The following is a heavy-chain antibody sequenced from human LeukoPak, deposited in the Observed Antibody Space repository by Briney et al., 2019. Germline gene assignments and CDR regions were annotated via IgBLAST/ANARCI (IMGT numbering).Heavy chain of an antibody. CDR1: GYTFTYYG. Sequence: ASVKVSCKTSGYTFTYYGISWVRQAPGQGLEWMGWISAFNGNTNYAQKLQGRVTITTDTSTNTAYMELRSLRSDDTAVYYCARDQGLIDYGDYGARGVPFDFWGQGTLVTVSS. CDR2: ISAFNGNT. J-gene: IGHJ4*02. V-gene: IGHV1-18*01. D-gene: IGHD4-17*01. CDR3: ARDQGLIDYGDYGARGVPFDF.